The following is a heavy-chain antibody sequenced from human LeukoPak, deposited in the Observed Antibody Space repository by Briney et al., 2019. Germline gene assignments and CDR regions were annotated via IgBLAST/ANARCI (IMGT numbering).Heavy chain of an antibody. J-gene: IGHJ5*02. CDR1: GDSISSSSYY. CDR3: ARGESSGSNWFDP. V-gene: IGHV4-39*01. CDR2: LYYSGST. D-gene: IGHD3-22*01. Sequence: SETLSLTCTVSGDSISSSSYYWGWIRQPPGKGLEWIGTLYYSGSTSYNPSLQSRVAISVDTSKNQLSLKLTSVTAADTAVYYCARGESSGSNWFDPWGQGTLVTVSS.